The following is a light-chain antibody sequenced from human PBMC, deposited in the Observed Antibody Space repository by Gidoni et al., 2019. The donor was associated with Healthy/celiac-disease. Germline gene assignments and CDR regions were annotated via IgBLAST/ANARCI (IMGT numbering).Light chain of an antibody. CDR3: QQYYSYPPT. J-gene: IGKJ2*01. CDR1: QGISSY. CDR2: AAS. V-gene: IGKV1-8*01. Sequence: STGDRVTITCRASQGISSYLAWYQQKPGKAPKLLIYAASTLQSGIPSRFSGSGSGTDFTLTISCLQSEDFATYYCQQYYSYPPTFGQGTKLEIK.